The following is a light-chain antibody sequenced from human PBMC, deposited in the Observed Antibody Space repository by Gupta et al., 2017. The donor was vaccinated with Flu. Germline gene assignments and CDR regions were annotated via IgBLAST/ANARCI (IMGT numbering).Light chain of an antibody. CDR1: ESLVYSDGDRY. CDR2: TAS. Sequence: DVMNQSPLSLPVILGRQGYIYCRSSESLVYSDGDRYVGWFHQRPGQPPRRLIYTASNRHSGVPARISGSGSGTDFTLKISSVEAEDVGAYYCLHSTRWPRTFGQGTKVEI. V-gene: IGKV2-30*01. CDR3: LHSTRWPRT. J-gene: IGKJ1*01.